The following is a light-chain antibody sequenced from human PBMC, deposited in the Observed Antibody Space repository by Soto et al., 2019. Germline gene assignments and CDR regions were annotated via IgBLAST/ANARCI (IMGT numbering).Light chain of an antibody. CDR1: QSVNIN. CDR3: QQYKDWPPLI. CDR2: GAS. J-gene: IGKJ4*01. Sequence: EIVMTQSPVTLSASPGERVTLSCRASQSVNINLAWYQQRHGQAPRVLIYGASNRASGIPDKFSGSGSGTDFTLTISSLEPDDFALYFCQQYKDWPPLIFGGGTRVEIK. V-gene: IGKV3D-15*01.